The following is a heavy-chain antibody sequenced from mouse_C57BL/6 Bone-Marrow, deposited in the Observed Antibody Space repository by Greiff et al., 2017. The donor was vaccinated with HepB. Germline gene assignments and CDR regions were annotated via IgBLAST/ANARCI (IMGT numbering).Heavy chain of an antibody. V-gene: IGHV1-74*01. CDR1: GYTFTSYW. CDR2: IHPSDSDT. D-gene: IGHD1-1*01. Sequence: QVQLQQPGAELVKPGASVKVSCKASGYTFTSYWMHWVKQRPGQGLEWIGRIHPSDSDTNYNQKFKGKATLTVDKSSRTAYMQLSSLTSEDSAVYYCAIERITTVVANPWFAYWGQGTLVTVSA. J-gene: IGHJ3*01. CDR3: AIERITTVVANPWFAY.